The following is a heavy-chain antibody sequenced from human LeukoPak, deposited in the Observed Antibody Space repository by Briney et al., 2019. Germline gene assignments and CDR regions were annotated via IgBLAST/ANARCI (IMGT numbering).Heavy chain of an antibody. V-gene: IGHV3-7*01. J-gene: IGHJ3*02. CDR2: INRDGSEK. D-gene: IGHD3-10*01. CDR1: GLTLSSYW. Sequence: GGSLRLSCAASGLTLSSYWMSWVRQAPGKGLEWVANINRDGSEKYYVDSVRGRFTISRDNAKNSLYLQMNSLRAEDTAVYYCARGSRGRRAFDIWGQGTMVTVSS. CDR3: ARGSRGRRAFDI.